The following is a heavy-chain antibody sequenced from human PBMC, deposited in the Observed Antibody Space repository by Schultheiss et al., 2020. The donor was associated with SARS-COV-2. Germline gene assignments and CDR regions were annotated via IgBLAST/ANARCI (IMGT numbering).Heavy chain of an antibody. Sequence: GGSLRLSCAASGFTFSSYGMHWVRQAPGKGLEWVAVISYDGSNKYYADSVKGRFTISRDTSRNTLYLEMNTLGAEDTAVYYCARDGWIVATICTFDIWGQGTMVTVSS. CDR2: ISYDGSNK. CDR3: ARDGWIVATICTFDI. D-gene: IGHD5-12*01. CDR1: GFTFSSYG. V-gene: IGHV3-30*03. J-gene: IGHJ3*02.